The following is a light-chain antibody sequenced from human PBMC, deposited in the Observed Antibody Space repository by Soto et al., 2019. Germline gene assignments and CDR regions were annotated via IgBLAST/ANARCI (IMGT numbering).Light chain of an antibody. CDR3: QRSYSIPRT. CDR1: QSISSY. V-gene: IGKV1-39*01. CDR2: AAS. J-gene: IGKJ1*01. Sequence: DIQMTQSPSSLSASVGDRVTITCRASQSISSYLNWYQQKPGKAPKLLIYAASSLQSGVPSRFCGSGSGTDSILTISSLQPEDFATYYCQRSYSIPRTFGQRTKVEIK.